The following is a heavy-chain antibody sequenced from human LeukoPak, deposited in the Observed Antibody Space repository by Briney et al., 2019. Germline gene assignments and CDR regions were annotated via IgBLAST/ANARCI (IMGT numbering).Heavy chain of an antibody. D-gene: IGHD5-12*01. J-gene: IGHJ4*02. CDR3: ARPYSGYEWCDY. CDR2: INPNNGGT. Sequence: ASVKVSCKASGYTFSGYYMHWVRQAPAQGLEWMGQINPNNGGTNYAQKFQGRVTMTRDTSISTAYMELSRLTSADTAVYYCARPYSGYEWCDYWGQGTLVTVS. V-gene: IGHV1-2*06. CDR1: GYTFSGYY.